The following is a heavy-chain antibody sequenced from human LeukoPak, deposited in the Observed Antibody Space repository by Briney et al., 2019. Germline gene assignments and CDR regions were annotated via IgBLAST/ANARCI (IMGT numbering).Heavy chain of an antibody. Sequence: SETLSLTCTVSGGSVSSGSYYWSWIRQPPGKGLEWIGYIYYSGSTNYNPSLKSRVTISVDTSKNQFSLKLTSVTAADTAVYYCAREAVVAAGTILWGQGTLVTVSS. J-gene: IGHJ4*02. D-gene: IGHD2-15*01. CDR2: IYYSGST. CDR3: AREAVVAAGTIL. CDR1: GGSVSSGSYY. V-gene: IGHV4-61*01.